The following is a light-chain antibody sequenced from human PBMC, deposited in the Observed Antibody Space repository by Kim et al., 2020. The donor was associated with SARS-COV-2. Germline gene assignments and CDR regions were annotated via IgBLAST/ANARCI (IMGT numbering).Light chain of an antibody. CDR1: QTLSSNY. CDR2: GAS. J-gene: IGKJ4*01. Sequence: SPGETATVSCRASQTLSSNYLAWYQQKPGQAPRRLTYGASSRATGIPDRFSGSGSETEFTLTISRLDPEDFAMYYCQQYGTSPLTFGGGTKVEIK. CDR3: QQYGTSPLT. V-gene: IGKV3-20*01.